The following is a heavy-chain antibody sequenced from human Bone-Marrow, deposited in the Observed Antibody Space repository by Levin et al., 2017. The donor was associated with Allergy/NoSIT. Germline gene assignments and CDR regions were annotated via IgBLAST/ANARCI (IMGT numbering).Heavy chain of an antibody. Sequence: PGGSLRRSCAVSGFTFSNYGMHWVRQAPGKGLEWVALISYDGSDKDYADSVKGRFTISRDSSKNTLYLQMNSLRAEDTAVYYCAKLLPWLVLTAPFDYWGQGTLVTVSS. CDR1: GFTFSNYG. D-gene: IGHD6-19*01. CDR3: AKLLPWLVLTAPFDY. V-gene: IGHV3-30*18. J-gene: IGHJ4*02. CDR2: ISYDGSDK.